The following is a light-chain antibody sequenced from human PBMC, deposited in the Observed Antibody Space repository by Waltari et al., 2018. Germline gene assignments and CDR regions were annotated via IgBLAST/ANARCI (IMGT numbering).Light chain of an antibody. CDR1: SSDVGGYNY. CDR2: EVS. V-gene: IGLV2-14*01. Sequence: QSALTQPASVSGSPGQSITISCPGTSSDVGGYNYVSCYQQHPGKAPKLMIYEVSNRPSGVSNRFSGSKSGNTASLTISGLQAEDEADYSCSSYTSSSTFSVVFGGGTKLTVL. CDR3: SSYTSSSTFSVV. J-gene: IGLJ2*01.